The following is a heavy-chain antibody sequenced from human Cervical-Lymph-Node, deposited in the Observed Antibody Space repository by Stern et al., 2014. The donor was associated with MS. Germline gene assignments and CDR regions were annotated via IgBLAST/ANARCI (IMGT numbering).Heavy chain of an antibody. CDR2: GYCDDDK. V-gene: IGHV2-5*02. CDR3: ARRVVALVRGVTQFDY. CDR1: GFSLTADGVG. Sequence: QVTLKESGPTLVKPTQTLTLTCTCSGFSLTADGVGVGWIRQSPGKALEWLALGYCDDDKRYTPSLKSRLTITKDTSKNQVVLTMTNMDPVDTATYYCARRVVALVRGVTQFDYWGQGALVTVSS. J-gene: IGHJ4*02. D-gene: IGHD3-10*01.